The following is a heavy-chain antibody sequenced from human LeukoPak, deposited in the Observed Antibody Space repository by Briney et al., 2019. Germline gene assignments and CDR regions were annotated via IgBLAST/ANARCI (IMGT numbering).Heavy chain of an antibody. CDR1: GYTFTSYY. V-gene: IGHV1-46*01. Sequence: ASVKVSCKASGYTFTSYYMHWVRQAPGQGLGWMGIINPSGGSTSYAQKFQGRVTMTRDTSTSTVYMELSSLRSEDTAVYYCARDSIGAIFGVVNNWFDPWGQGTLVTVSS. CDR3: ARDSIGAIFGVVNNWFDP. J-gene: IGHJ5*02. CDR2: INPSGGST. D-gene: IGHD3-3*01.